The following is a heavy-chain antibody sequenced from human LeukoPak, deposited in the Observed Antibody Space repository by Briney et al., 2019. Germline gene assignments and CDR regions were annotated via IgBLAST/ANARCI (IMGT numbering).Heavy chain of an antibody. V-gene: IGHV4-4*02. CDR3: ATGFYGSGSYSSPGFHAFDV. CDR1: GGSISSNNR. Sequence: PSGTLSLTRAVSGGSISSNNRRSWVRQPPGKGLEWIGEIYHSGSTDYKPSPESRVTISVGKSKNQFSLKLSSVTAADTAVYYCATGFYGSGSYSSPGFHAFDVWGQGTMVTVSS. D-gene: IGHD3-10*01. J-gene: IGHJ3*01. CDR2: IYHSGST.